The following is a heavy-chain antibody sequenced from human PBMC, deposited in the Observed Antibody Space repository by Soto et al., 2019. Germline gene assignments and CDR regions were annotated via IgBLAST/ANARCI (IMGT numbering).Heavy chain of an antibody. D-gene: IGHD1-26*01. J-gene: IGHJ4*02. Sequence: PSETLSLTCAVYGGSFSGCYWSWIRQPPGKGLEWIGEINHSGSTNYNPSLKSRVTISVDTSKNQFSLKLSSVTAADTAVYYCARGGGRGRYSGSYYFDYWGQGTLVTVSS. V-gene: IGHV4-34*01. CDR1: GGSFSGCY. CDR3: ARGGGRGRYSGSYYFDY. CDR2: INHSGST.